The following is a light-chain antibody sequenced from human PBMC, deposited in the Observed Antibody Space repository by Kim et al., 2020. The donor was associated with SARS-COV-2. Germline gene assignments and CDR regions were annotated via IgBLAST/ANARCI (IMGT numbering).Light chain of an antibody. V-gene: IGKV3-15*01. J-gene: IGKJ1*01. CDR2: DAS. Sequence: EIVMTQSPATLSVSPGERATLSCRASQSVGSNLAWYQLKPGQAPRLLIYDASTRATGIPARFSGSGSGTEFTLTISSLQSEDFAVYYCQQYNNWRTFGQGTKVEI. CDR1: QSVGSN. CDR3: QQYNNWRT.